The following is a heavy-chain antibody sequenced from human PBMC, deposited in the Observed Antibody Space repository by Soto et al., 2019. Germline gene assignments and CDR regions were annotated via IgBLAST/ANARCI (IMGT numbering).Heavy chain of an antibody. V-gene: IGHV4-59*01. J-gene: IGHJ6*03. D-gene: IGHD3-3*01. CDR3: ASESGTRSGPRRPYYYYYMDV. CDR2: IYYSGST. CDR1: GGSISSYY. Sequence: SETLSLTCTVSGGSISSYYWSWIRQPPGKGLEWIGYIYYSGSTNYNPSLKSRVTISVDTSKNQFSLKLSSVTAADTAVYYCASESGTRSGPRRPYYYYYMDVWGKGTTVTVSS.